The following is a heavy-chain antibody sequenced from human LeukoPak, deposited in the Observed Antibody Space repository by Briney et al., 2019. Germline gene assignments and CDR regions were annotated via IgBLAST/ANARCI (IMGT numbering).Heavy chain of an antibody. D-gene: IGHD2-8*02. J-gene: IGHJ5*02. V-gene: IGHV3-30*18. Sequence: GGSLRLSCAASGFTFSSYGMHWVRQAPGKGLEWVAVISFDGNNKYYADSVKGRFTITRDNSKNRLYLQMNSLRAEDTAVYYCAKDHYDTGGTYSFDPWGQGTLVTVSS. CDR3: AKDHYDTGGTYSFDP. CDR2: ISFDGNNK. CDR1: GFTFSSYG.